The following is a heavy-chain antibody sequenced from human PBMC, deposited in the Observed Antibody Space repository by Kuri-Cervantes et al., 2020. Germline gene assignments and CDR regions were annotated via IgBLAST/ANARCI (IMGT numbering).Heavy chain of an antibody. Sequence: GSLRLSCVVSGYSITSGYHWAWIRQPPGGGLEWIATIHHSGSTFYSPSLKSRVTISVDTSKNQFSLKLSSVTAADTAVYYCARVPFTGYYFDYWGQGTLVTVSS. J-gene: IGHJ4*02. CDR2: IHHSGST. CDR1: GYSITSGYH. D-gene: IGHD2-8*02. V-gene: IGHV4-38-2*01. CDR3: ARVPFTGYYFDY.